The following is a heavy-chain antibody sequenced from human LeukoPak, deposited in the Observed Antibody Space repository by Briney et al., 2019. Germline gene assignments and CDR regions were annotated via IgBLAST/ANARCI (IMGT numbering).Heavy chain of an antibody. D-gene: IGHD6-19*01. Sequence: QTGGSLRLSCAGSGLSFSSHWMSWVRQAAGKGLEWVDNIERDGSETYYVDSVKGRFTISRDNAKNSLYLQMSSLRAEDTAVDYCARLYSTGWYGGPDYWGQGTLVAVSS. J-gene: IGHJ4*02. CDR3: ARLYSTGWYGGPDY. CDR1: GLSFSSHW. V-gene: IGHV3-7*01. CDR2: IERDGSET.